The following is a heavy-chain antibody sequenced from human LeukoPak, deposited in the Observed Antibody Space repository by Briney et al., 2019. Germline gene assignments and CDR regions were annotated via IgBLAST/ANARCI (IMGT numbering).Heavy chain of an antibody. CDR3: ATDRGLLQARHNWFDP. D-gene: IGHD1-1*01. CDR2: FDPEDGET. Sequence: GASVKVSCKVSGYTLTELSMHWVRQAPAKGLERMGGFDPEDGETIYAQKFQGRVTMTEDTSTDTAYMELSSLRSEDTAVYYCATDRGLLQARHNWFDPWGQGTLVTVSS. J-gene: IGHJ5*02. CDR1: GYTLTELS. V-gene: IGHV1-24*01.